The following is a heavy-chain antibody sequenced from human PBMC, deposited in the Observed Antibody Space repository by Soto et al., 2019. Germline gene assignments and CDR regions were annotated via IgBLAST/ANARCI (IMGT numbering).Heavy chain of an antibody. Sequence: EVQLVETGGGLVQPGESLKLSCAVSGFTFSGSAMHWVGQASGKGLEWVGRIRSKANNYATAYAATVKGRFTISRDYSKNTAYLQMTSLNSEDTVVYYCTGGYGDYVRDYWGQGTLVTVSS. J-gene: IGHJ4*02. D-gene: IGHD4-17*01. V-gene: IGHV3-73*01. CDR2: IRSKANNYAT. CDR3: TGGYGDYVRDY. CDR1: GFTFSGSA.